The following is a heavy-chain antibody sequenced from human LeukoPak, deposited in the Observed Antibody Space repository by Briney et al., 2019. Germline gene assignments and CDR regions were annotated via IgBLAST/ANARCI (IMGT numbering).Heavy chain of an antibody. D-gene: IGHD3-22*01. CDR1: GFTFSSYA. J-gene: IGHJ4*02. CDR3: AIYDSSGYYNY. Sequence: GGSLRLSCAASGFTFSSYAMHWVRRAPGKGLEWVSVIYSGGRTFYADSVKGRFTISRDNSKNTLYLQMNSLRAEDTAVYYCAIYDSSGYYNYWGQGTLVTVSS. V-gene: IGHV3-53*01. CDR2: IYSGGRT.